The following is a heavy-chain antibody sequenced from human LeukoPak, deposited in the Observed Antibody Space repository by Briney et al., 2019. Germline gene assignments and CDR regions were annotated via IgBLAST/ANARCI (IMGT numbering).Heavy chain of an antibody. CDR3: ARGSLFRIAVAIGGNWFDP. CDR1: GYTFTSYG. CDR2: ISAYNGNT. Sequence: EASVKVSCKASGYTFTSYGISWVRQAPGQGLEWMGWISAYNGNTNYAQKLQGRVTMTTDTSTSTAYMELRSLRSDDTAVYYCARGSLFRIAVAIGGNWFDPWGQGTLVTVSS. J-gene: IGHJ5*02. V-gene: IGHV1-18*01. D-gene: IGHD6-19*01.